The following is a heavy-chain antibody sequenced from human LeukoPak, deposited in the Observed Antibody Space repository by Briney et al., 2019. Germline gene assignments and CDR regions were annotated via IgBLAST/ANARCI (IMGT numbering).Heavy chain of an antibody. Sequence: PGGSLRLSCAASGFTFSSYSMNWVRQAPGKGLEWVSSISSSSSYIYYADSVKGRFTISRDNAKNSLYLQMNSLRAEDTAVYYCARDLGSGYEYYYYGMDVWGQGTTVTVSS. D-gene: IGHD5-12*01. CDR2: ISSSSSYI. CDR3: ARDLGSGYEYYYYGMDV. J-gene: IGHJ6*02. CDR1: GFTFSSYS. V-gene: IGHV3-21*04.